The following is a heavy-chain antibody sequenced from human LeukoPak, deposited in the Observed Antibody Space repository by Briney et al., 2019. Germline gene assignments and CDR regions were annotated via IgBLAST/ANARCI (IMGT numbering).Heavy chain of an antibody. CDR2: IRYDGSNK. J-gene: IGHJ5*02. CDR3: AKPNDYGDYGWFDP. Sequence: GGSLRLSCAASGFTFSSYGMHWVRQAPGKGLEWVAFIRYDGSNKYYADSVKGRFTISRDNSKNTLYLQMNSLRAEDTAVYYCAKPNDYGDYGWFDPWGQGTLVTVSS. D-gene: IGHD4-17*01. V-gene: IGHV3-30*02. CDR1: GFTFSSYG.